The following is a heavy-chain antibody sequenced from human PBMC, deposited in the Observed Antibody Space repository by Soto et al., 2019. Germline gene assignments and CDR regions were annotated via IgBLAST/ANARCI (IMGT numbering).Heavy chain of an antibody. D-gene: IGHD6-6*01. Sequence: EVQLVESGGGLVKPGGSLRLSCAASGFTFSNAWMNWVRQAPGKGLEWVGRIKSKTDGGTTDYAAPVKGRFTISRDDSKNTLYLQMNSLNTEDTAVYYCTRDRVLELGIAARPVDYWGQGTLVTVSS. CDR3: TRDRVLELGIAARPVDY. V-gene: IGHV3-15*07. J-gene: IGHJ4*02. CDR2: IKSKTDGGTT. CDR1: GFTFSNAW.